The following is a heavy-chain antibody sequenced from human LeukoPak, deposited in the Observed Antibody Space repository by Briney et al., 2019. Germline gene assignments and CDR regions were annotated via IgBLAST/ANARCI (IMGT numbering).Heavy chain of an antibody. CDR3: ARDFGNFDWLSANYYYYGMDV. D-gene: IGHD3-9*01. CDR2: ISAYNGNT. Sequence: GASVKVSCKASGYTFTSYGISWVRQAPGQGLEWMGWISAYNGNTNYAQKLQGRVTMTTDTSTSTAYMELRSLRSDDTAVYYCARDFGNFDWLSANYYYYGMDVWGQGTTVTVSS. V-gene: IGHV1-18*01. CDR1: GYTFTSYG. J-gene: IGHJ6*02.